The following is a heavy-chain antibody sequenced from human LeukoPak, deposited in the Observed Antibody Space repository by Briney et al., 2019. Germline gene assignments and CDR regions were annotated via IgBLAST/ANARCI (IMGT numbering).Heavy chain of an antibody. J-gene: IGHJ4*02. V-gene: IGHV4-59*01. D-gene: IGHD6-13*01. CDR2: IYYSGST. CDR1: GGSFSGYY. Sequence: SETLSLTCAVYGGSFSGYYWSWFRQPPGKGLEWIGYIYYSGSTNYNPSLKSRVTISVDTSKNQFSLKLSSVTAADTAVYYCARTASSSGYSSSWLYYFDYWGQGTLVTVSS. CDR3: ARTASSSGYSSSWLYYFDY.